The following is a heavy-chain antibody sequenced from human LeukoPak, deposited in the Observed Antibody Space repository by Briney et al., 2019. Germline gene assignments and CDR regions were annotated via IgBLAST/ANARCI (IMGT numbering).Heavy chain of an antibody. V-gene: IGHV1-18*01. CDR3: ARDPTKYFWSAYNPFDY. CDR2: ISAYNGNT. CDR1: GYTFTSYG. D-gene: IGHD3-3*01. Sequence: AASVKVSCKASGYTFTSYGISWVRQAPGQGLEWMGWISAYNGNTNYAQKLQGRVTMTTDTSTSTAYMELRSLRSDDTAVYYCARDPTKYFWSAYNPFDYWGQGNLVTVSS. J-gene: IGHJ4*02.